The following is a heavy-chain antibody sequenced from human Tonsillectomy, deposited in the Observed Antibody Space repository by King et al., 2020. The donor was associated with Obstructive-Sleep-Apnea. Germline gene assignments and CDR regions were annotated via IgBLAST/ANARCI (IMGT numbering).Heavy chain of an antibody. CDR2: VRSKPYGGPT. CDR1: GFTFGDYA. D-gene: IGHD3-10*01. CDR3: SRDGSYGSGSLTNWFDP. Sequence: VQLVESGGGLVQPGRSLRLSCIGSGFTFGDYAMSWFRQAPGKGLEGGGFVRSKPYGGPTDYAASVKGGFAISRDDSKSIAYLQMDSLKTEDTALYYCSRDGSYGSGSLTNWFDPWGQGTLVTVS. V-gene: IGHV3-49*03. J-gene: IGHJ5*02.